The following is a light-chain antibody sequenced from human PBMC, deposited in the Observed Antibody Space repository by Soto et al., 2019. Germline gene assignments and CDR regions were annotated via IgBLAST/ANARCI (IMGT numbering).Light chain of an antibody. V-gene: IGLV2-14*01. Sequence: QSALTQPASVSGSPGQTIAISCTGSSXDVGIYNYVSWYQQHPGKVPKLIIYEVSNRPSGVSNRFSGSKSGNTASLTISGLQAEDEADYYDSSYPTTSTPVFGTG. CDR1: SXDVGIYNY. J-gene: IGLJ1*01. CDR2: EVS. CDR3: SSYPTTSTPV.